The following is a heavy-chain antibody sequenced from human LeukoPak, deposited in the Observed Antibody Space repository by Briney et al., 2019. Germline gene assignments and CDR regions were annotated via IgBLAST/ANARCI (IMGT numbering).Heavy chain of an antibody. D-gene: IGHD3-9*01. Sequence: RASVKVSCKTSGYTFTDDHLHWVRQAPGQGLEWMGWVNPNSGGTKYAQKFEGRVTITRDTSISTAYMELRRLTSDDTAVYYCARERFDWFDYWGQGTLVTVSS. CDR3: ARERFDWFDY. CDR1: GYTFTDDH. V-gene: IGHV1-2*02. CDR2: VNPNSGGT. J-gene: IGHJ4*02.